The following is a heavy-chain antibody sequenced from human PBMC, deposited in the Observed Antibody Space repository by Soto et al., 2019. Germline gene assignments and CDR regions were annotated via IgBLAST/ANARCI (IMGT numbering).Heavy chain of an antibody. CDR3: ARLGGDYHLYYYYGMDV. CDR2: IKQDGSEK. V-gene: IGHV3-7*03. CDR1: GFTFSSYW. D-gene: IGHD4-17*01. J-gene: IGHJ6*02. Sequence: SLRLSCAASGFTFSSYWMSWVRQAPGKGLEWVANIKQDGSEKYYVDSVKGRFTISRDNAKNSLYLQMNSLRAEDTAVYYCARLGGDYHLYYYYGMDVWGQGTTVTVSS.